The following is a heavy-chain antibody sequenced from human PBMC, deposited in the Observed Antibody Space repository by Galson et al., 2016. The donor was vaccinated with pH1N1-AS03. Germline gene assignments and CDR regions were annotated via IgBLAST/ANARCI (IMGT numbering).Heavy chain of an antibody. CDR3: ARDPRGPCTSTTCATAYYFGMDF. J-gene: IGHJ6*02. CDR1: GYTFTGFY. CDR2: IDPNSGTT. Sequence: SVKVSCKASGYTFTGFYVHWVRQAPGQGLEWMGWIDPNSGTTNYAQKLQDWVTMTRDTSSTPAYMVVSGLKSDDTAVYYCARDPRGPCTSTTCATAYYFGMDFWGQGTTVIVSS. D-gene: IGHD2/OR15-2a*01. V-gene: IGHV1-2*04.